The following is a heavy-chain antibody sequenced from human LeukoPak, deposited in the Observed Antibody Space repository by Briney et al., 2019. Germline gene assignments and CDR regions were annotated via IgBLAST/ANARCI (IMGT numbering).Heavy chain of an antibody. CDR2: IYIAGGT. Sequence: GGSLRLSCAASEVTVNDNYMTWVRQAPGKGLEWISVIYIAGGTCYTDSVKGRFTISRDKSKNTLYLQMNSLRAEDTAVYYCAKWIVGATTTDHDYWGQGTLVTVSS. CDR1: EVTVNDNY. CDR3: AKWIVGATTTDHDY. J-gene: IGHJ4*02. D-gene: IGHD1-26*01. V-gene: IGHV3-66*01.